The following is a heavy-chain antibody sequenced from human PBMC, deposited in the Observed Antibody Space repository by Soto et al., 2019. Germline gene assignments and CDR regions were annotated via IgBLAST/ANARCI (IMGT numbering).Heavy chain of an antibody. V-gene: IGHV4-59*01. CDR2: IYYSGST. CDR1: GGSISSYY. J-gene: IGHJ5*02. Sequence: SETLSLTCTVSGGSISSYYWSWIRQPPGKGLEWIGYIYYSGSTNYNPSLKSRVTISVDTSKNQFSLKLSSVTAADTAVYYCARDLGYCSSTSCYHWFDPWGQGTLVTVSS. D-gene: IGHD2-2*01. CDR3: ARDLGYCSSTSCYHWFDP.